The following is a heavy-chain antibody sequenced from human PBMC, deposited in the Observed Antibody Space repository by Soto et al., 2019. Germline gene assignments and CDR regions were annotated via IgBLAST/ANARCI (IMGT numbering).Heavy chain of an antibody. CDR1: GFTFSSYA. CDR2: ISGVDGRA. D-gene: IGHD3-22*01. Sequence: VGSLRLSCAASGFTFSSYAMSWVRQAPGKGLEWVSAISGVDGRAYYAESVKGRLTISRDNSKKTLYLLMNSLRAEDTAVYYCAKDDGGYHSYSDQWGQGTLVTVSS. J-gene: IGHJ4*02. V-gene: IGHV3-23*01. CDR3: AKDDGGYHSYSDQ.